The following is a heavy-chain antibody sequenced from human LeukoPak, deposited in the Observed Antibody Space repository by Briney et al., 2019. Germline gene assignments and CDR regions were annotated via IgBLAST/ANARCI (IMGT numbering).Heavy chain of an antibody. V-gene: IGHV3-23*01. CDR1: GFTFSSYA. Sequence: GGSLTLSCAASGFTFSSYAMSWVRQAPGKGREWVSAISGSGGSTYYSDPVKGRFAISRDNSKNTLYLQMNSLRAEDTAVYYCAKDGGRQKQWLVPPDYYFDYWGQGTLVTVSS. J-gene: IGHJ4*02. D-gene: IGHD6-19*01. CDR3: AKDGGRQKQWLVPPDYYFDY. CDR2: ISGSGGST.